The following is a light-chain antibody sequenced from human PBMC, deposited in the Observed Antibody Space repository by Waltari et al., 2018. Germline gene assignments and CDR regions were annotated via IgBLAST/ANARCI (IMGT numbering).Light chain of an antibody. CDR1: SSDVGNYNL. V-gene: IGLV2-23*02. CDR3: CSYAGSLYVV. J-gene: IGLJ2*01. CDR2: EVS. Sequence: QSALTQPASVSGSPGQSITISCTGTSSDVGNYNLVSWYQQHPGKAPKLMIYEVSKRPSGVSNRFSGSKSGNTASLTISGLQAEDEADYYCCSYAGSLYVVFGGGTKLTVL.